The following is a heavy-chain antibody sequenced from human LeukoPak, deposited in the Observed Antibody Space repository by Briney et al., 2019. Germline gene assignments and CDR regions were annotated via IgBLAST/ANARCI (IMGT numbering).Heavy chain of an antibody. CDR2: IVVGRGNT. Sequence: ASVKVSCKASGFTFTSSAVQGVRQARGQGVEGMGWIVVGRGNTNYAQKFQERVTITRDMSTSTAYMELSSLRSEDTAVYYCAAFGSSGWWAFNYFDHWGQGTLVTVSS. J-gene: IGHJ4*02. CDR1: GFTFTSSA. V-gene: IGHV1-58*01. D-gene: IGHD6-19*01. CDR3: AAFGSSGWWAFNYFDH.